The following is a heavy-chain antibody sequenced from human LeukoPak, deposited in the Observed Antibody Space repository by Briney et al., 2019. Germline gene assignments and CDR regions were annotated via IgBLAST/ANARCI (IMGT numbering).Heavy chain of an antibody. V-gene: IGHV3-23*01. CDR2: IGASDGTT. CDR3: AKGSSSYGSGRYFGTDV. D-gene: IGHD3-10*01. Sequence: PGGSLRLSCAASGFTFNKCAMSWVRQAPGKGLAWVSTIGASDGTTYYADSVQGRFTISRDNSKNTLFLQMSSLRAEDTAVYYCAKGSSSYGSGRYFGTDVWGQGTTVIVSS. CDR1: GFTFNKCA. J-gene: IGHJ6*02.